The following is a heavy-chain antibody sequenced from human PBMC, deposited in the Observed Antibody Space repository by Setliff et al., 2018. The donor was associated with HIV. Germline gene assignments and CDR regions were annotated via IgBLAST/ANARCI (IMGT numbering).Heavy chain of an antibody. CDR3: ARDSRTGYFDS. Sequence: QPGGSLRLSCVASGLPFYNYWMTWLRRAPGRGLEWVANIKQDGSDMHYIESVKGRFTIFRDNAKNSLYLQMNSLRAEDTAVYYCARDSRTGYFDSWGQGTLVTVSS. CDR1: GLPFYNYW. J-gene: IGHJ4*02. D-gene: IGHD2-2*01. CDR2: IKQDGSDM. V-gene: IGHV3-7*01.